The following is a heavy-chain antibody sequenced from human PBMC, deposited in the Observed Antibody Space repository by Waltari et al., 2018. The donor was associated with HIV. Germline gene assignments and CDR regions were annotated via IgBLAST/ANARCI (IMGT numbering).Heavy chain of an antibody. V-gene: IGHV3-23*01. J-gene: IGHJ5*01. CDR1: GFTFSSYA. D-gene: IGHD2-21*01. Sequence: EVQLLESGGGLVQPGGSLRLSCAASGFTFSSYAMSWVRQAPGKGLRCVAIISGSCSTTYSADSVKVRVTISRDNSENTLYLQINSLRAEDTAVYYCAKGAFDMVVVSALDSWGHGTLVTVSS. CDR3: AKGAFDMVVVSALDS. CDR2: ISGSCSTT.